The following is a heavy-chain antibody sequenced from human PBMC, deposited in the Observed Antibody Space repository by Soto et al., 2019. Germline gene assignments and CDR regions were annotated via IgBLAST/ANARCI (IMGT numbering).Heavy chain of an antibody. Sequence: GGSLRLSCTASGFTFGDYAMSWVRQAPGKGLEWVGFIRSKAYGGTTEYAASVKGRFTISRDDSKSIAYLQMNSLKTEDTAVYYCTRDRRVVPAAIFPSARSGYFDYWCQGTLVTVSS. V-gene: IGHV3-49*04. CDR2: IRSKAYGGTT. J-gene: IGHJ4*02. CDR1: GFTFGDYA. CDR3: TRDRRVVPAAIFPSARSGYFDY. D-gene: IGHD2-2*02.